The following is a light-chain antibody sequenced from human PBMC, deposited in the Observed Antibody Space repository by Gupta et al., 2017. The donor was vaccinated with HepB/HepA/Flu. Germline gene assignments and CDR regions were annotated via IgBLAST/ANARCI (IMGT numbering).Light chain of an antibody. J-gene: IGKJ3*01. CDR3: QKEDCSPIT. CDR1: QGITQY. Sequence: DIQMTQSPSSLSASVGDRVTITCRASQGITQYLAWYQQKPGKVPKLLIYAATRVQAGVPSRFSGSGSGTXFTLTIXSLQPEDAATYCCQKEDCSPITFGXATKV. V-gene: IGKV1-27*01. CDR2: AAT.